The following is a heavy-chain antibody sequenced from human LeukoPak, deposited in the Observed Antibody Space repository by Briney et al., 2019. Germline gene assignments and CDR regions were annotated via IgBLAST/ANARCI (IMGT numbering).Heavy chain of an antibody. D-gene: IGHD3-10*01. V-gene: IGHV3-23*01. Sequence: GGSLRLSCAASGFTFSSYAMSWVRQAPGKGLEWVSAISGSGGSTYYADSVKGRFTISRDNSKNTLYLQMNSLRAEDTAVYYCAKDRGSATVVRGVRMGFDYWGQGTLVTVSS. CDR2: ISGSGGST. J-gene: IGHJ4*02. CDR1: GFTFSSYA. CDR3: AKDRGSATVVRGVRMGFDY.